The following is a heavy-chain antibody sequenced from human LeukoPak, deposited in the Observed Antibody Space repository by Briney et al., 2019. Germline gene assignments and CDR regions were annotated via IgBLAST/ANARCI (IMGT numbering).Heavy chain of an antibody. CDR1: GYIFSTYA. V-gene: IGHV3-23*01. CDR2: TTGSHYNA. J-gene: IGHJ4*02. Sequence: PGGSLRLSCQASGYIFSTYAITWVRQSPGKGLEWVATTTGSHYNANYADSVAGRFTISRDNSQDTAFLQMTNLRGDDSGIYYCANPRHWGQGTLVTVSS. CDR3: ANPRH.